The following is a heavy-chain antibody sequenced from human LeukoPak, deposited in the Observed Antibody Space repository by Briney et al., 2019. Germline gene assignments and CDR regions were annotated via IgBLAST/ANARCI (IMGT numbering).Heavy chain of an antibody. CDR2: ISGGGERT. CDR1: GFTFSSHA. Sequence: GGSLRLSCVASGFTFSSHAMSWVRLAPGKGLEWVSAISGGGERTYYADSVKGRFTISRDNSKNTLYLQLNSLGAEDTALYYCAKYCVSASCASESHHYAMDVWGQGTKVTVSS. CDR3: AKYCVSASCASESHHYAMDV. J-gene: IGHJ6*02. D-gene: IGHD2-2*01. V-gene: IGHV3-23*01.